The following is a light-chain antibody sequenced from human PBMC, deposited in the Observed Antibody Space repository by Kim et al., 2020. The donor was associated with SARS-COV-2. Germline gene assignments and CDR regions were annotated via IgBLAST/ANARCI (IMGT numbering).Light chain of an antibody. CDR3: QAWDNSAAV. Sequence: SYELTQPPSVSVFPGQTATITCSGDRLGSKYVAWYQKKPGQSPLLVIHEDNNRPSGVPARFIGSNSGTAATLTISGTQAMDEADYYCQAWDNSAAVFGGGTQRPS. J-gene: IGLJ2*01. CDR2: EDN. V-gene: IGLV3-1*01. CDR1: RLGSKY.